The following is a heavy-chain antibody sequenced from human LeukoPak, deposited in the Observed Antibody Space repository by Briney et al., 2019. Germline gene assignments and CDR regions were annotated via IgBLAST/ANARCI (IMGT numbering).Heavy chain of an antibody. CDR1: GDSFSSGDYF. CDR2: IYYSGCT. CDR3: ARDFARFASRGHYYYGMDV. Sequence: PSVTLSLTCTVSGDSFSSGDYFWSWIRQTPGRGLQWIGYIYYSGCTYYNQSLKSRVTISVDTSKNQSSLKLSCVTAADTAVYYCARDFARFASRGHYYYGMDVSGKGTTVTVSP. D-gene: IGHD3-9*01. V-gene: IGHV4-30-4*02. J-gene: IGHJ6*04.